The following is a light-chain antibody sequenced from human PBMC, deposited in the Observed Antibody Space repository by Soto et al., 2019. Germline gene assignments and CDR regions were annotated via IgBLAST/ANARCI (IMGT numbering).Light chain of an antibody. CDR1: QSISNW. Sequence: DIQMTQSPSTLSASVGDRVTITCRASQSISNWLAWYQQKSGRAPKLLIHKASTLESGVPSRFSGSGSGTEFTLTISILQPDDFATYYCQQYKTYSSSTFGQGTKLEIK. CDR3: QQYKTYSSST. CDR2: KAS. V-gene: IGKV1-5*03. J-gene: IGKJ2*01.